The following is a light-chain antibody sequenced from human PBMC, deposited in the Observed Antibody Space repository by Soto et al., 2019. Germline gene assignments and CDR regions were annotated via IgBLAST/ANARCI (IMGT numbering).Light chain of an antibody. Sequence: QSVLTQPPSASGTPGQRVTISCSGSSSNIGSNTVNWYQQLPGTAPKLLIYSHNQRPSGVLDRFFGSKSGTSASLAISGLQSEDEADYYCAVWDDSLSAYVFGTGTKVTVL. CDR3: AVWDDSLSAYV. J-gene: IGLJ1*01. CDR2: SHN. V-gene: IGLV1-44*01. CDR1: SSNIGSNT.